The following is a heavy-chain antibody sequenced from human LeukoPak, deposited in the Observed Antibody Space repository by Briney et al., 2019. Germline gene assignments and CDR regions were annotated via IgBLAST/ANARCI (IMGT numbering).Heavy chain of an antibody. CDR1: EHIFTIYH. Sequence: ASVKVSCKTSEHIFTIYHIHWVRQAPGQGLECMAWINPDTGVTKYAQDLQGRVTVARDTSLTTTYMELSTLTSDDTAVYYCALVTSGNWWFDPWGPGTLVTVSS. D-gene: IGHD2-21*02. CDR2: INPDTGVT. CDR3: ALVTSGNWWFDP. J-gene: IGHJ5*02. V-gene: IGHV1-2*02.